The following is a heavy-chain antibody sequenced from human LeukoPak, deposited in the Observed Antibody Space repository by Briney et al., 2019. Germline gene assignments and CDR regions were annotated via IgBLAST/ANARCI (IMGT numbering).Heavy chain of an antibody. CDR2: INPNSGGT. V-gene: IGHV1-2*02. CDR1: GYTFTDYY. J-gene: IGHJ4*02. D-gene: IGHD2-2*01. Sequence: ASVTVSYTASGYTFTDYYMHWVRQAPGQGGEGMGWINPNSGGTNYAQKFQGRVTMTRDTSISTAYMELSRLRSDDTAVYYCARGPPYCSSTSCRFFDYWGQGTLVTVSS. CDR3: ARGPPYCSSTSCRFFDY.